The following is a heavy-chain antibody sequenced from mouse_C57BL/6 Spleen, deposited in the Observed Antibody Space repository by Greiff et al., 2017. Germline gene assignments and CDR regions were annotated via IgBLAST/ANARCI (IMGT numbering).Heavy chain of an antibody. CDR3: AREGLLGFDD. CDR1: GYTFTDYY. V-gene: IGHV1-26*01. J-gene: IGHJ2*01. CDR2: INPNNGGT. D-gene: IGHD2-1*01. Sequence: VQLQQSGPELVKPGASVKISCKASGYTFTDYYMNWVKQSHGKSLEWIGDINPNNGGTSYNQKFKGKATLTVDKSSSTAYMELRSLTSEDSAVYYCAREGLLGFDDWGKGTTRTVSS.